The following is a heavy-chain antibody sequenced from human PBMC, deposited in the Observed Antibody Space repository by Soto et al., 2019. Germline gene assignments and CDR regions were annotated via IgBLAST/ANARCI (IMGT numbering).Heavy chain of an antibody. CDR1: GYTFTNYD. Sequence: QVQLVQSGAEVKKPGASVKVSCKASGYTFTNYDINWVRQTTGQGLEWMGWMNPHSGDTGYAQRFQGRVTRTRNTAISTAYMELSSLRFEDTAIYSCARAPRNWGFDFWGQGTPVTVSS. V-gene: IGHV1-8*01. D-gene: IGHD7-27*01. CDR3: ARAPRNWGFDF. CDR2: MNPHSGDT. J-gene: IGHJ4*02.